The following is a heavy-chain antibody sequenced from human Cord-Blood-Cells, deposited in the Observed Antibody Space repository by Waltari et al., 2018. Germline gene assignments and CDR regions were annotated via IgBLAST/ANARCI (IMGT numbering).Heavy chain of an antibody. V-gene: IGHV3-30*04. CDR2: ISYDGRNK. CDR3: AREMNPITMIVGGMDV. Sequence: QVQLVESGGGVVQPGRSLRLSCAASGFTFSSYAMHWVRQAPGKGLEWVAVISYDGRNKYYADCVKGRFTISRDNSKNTLYLQMNSLRAEDAAVYYCAREMNPITMIVGGMDVWGQGTTVTVSS. D-gene: IGHD3-22*01. J-gene: IGHJ6*02. CDR1: GFTFSSYA.